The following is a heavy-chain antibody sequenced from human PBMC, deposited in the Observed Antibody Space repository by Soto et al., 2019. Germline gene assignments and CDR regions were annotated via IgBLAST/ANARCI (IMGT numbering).Heavy chain of an antibody. CDR1: GFTFSSYS. V-gene: IGHV3-21*01. CDR3: ARRGPYCSGGSCYHKYFDY. Sequence: EVQLVESGGGLVKPGGSLRLSCAASGFTFSSYSMNWVRQAPGKGLEWVSSISSSSSYIYYADSVKGRFTISRDNAKNSRYRQMNSLRAEDTAVYYCARRGPYCSGGSCYHKYFDYWGQGTLVTVSA. CDR2: ISSSSSYI. J-gene: IGHJ4*02. D-gene: IGHD2-15*01.